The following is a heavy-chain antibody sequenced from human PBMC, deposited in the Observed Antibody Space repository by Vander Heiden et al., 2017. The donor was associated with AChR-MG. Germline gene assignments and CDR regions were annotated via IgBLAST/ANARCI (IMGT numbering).Heavy chain of an antibody. D-gene: IGHD3-10*01. J-gene: IGHJ4*02. CDR3: ARAYYGSGSPDFDY. Sequence: QVQLVQSGAEVKKPGASVKVSCKASGYTFTSYAMHWVRQAPGQRLGWMGWINAGNGNTKYSQKFQGRVTITRDTSASTAYMELSSLRSEDTAVYYCARAYYGSGSPDFDYWGQGTLVTVSS. CDR1: GYTFTSYA. CDR2: INAGNGNT. V-gene: IGHV1-3*01.